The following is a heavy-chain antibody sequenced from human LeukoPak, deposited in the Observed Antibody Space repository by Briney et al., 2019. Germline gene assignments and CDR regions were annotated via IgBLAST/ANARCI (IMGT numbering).Heavy chain of an antibody. CDR3: ASLQGSSGWYNYYYYYYMAV. CDR1: GGSISSGGYY. CDR2: IYHSGST. J-gene: IGHJ6*03. D-gene: IGHD6-19*01. Sequence: SETLSLTCTVSGGSISSGGYYWNWIRQPPGKGLGWIGYIYHSGSTYYNPSLKSRVTISVDRSKNQFSLKLSSVTAADTAVYYCASLQGSSGWYNYYYYYYMAVWGRATTVTVYS. V-gene: IGHV4-30-2*01.